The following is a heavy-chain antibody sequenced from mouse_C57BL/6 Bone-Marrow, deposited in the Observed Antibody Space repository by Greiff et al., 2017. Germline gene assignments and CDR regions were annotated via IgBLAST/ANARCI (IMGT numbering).Heavy chain of an antibody. D-gene: IGHD2-4*01. CDR2: IDPGNGDT. J-gene: IGHJ2*01. Sequence: EVQLQESGAELVRPGASVKLSCTASGFNIKDDYMHWVKQRPEQGLEWIGWIDPGNGDTEYASKFQGKATITADPSSNTAYLRLSSLTSEDTAVYYCTTDNDLYYIDDWGQGTPLTVSA. V-gene: IGHV14-4*01. CDR1: GFNIKDDY. CDR3: TTDNDLYYIDD.